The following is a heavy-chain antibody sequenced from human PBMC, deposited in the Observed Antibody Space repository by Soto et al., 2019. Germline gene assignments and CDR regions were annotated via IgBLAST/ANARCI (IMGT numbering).Heavy chain of an antibody. CDR3: AKNLLYYYGSGSYLTN. V-gene: IGHV3-23*05. CDR1: GFTISAYT. D-gene: IGHD3-10*01. Sequence: GGSLRLSCSASGFTISAYTMGWVRLSAGKGLEWVATIFSGGGGTEFADSVTGRFSVSRDNSKNQMFLQMDNLRVEDTALYYCAKNLLYYYGSGSYLTNWGQGTLVTVSS. CDR2: IFSGGGGT. J-gene: IGHJ4*02.